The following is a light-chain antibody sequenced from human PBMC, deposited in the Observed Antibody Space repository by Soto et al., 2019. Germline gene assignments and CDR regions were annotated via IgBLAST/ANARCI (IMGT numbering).Light chain of an antibody. CDR1: QSLLQSDGNTY. CDR2: AAS. CDR3: MHSIELPWT. Sequence: DLVMTPTPLSLSVTPGQPASISCKSSQSLLQSDGNTYLYWFLQKPGQPPHLLIYAASKRGSGVQDRVSGSGSETEFTLEISRVGAEDVGVYYCMHSIELPWTFGQGTKVEIK. V-gene: IGKV2D-29*01. J-gene: IGKJ1*01.